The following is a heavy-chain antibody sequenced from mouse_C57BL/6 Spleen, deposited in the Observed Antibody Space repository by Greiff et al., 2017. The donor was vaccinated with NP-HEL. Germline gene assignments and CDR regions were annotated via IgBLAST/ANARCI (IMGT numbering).Heavy chain of an antibody. Sequence: QVQLQQSGPELVKPGASVKISCKASGYAFSSSWMNWVKQRPGKGLEWIGRIYPGDGDTNYNQKFKGKAILTADKSSSTAYMELRSLTSEDSAVYYCTRRGYGGFAYWGQGTLVTVSA. V-gene: IGHV1-82*01. CDR2: IYPGDGDT. J-gene: IGHJ3*01. CDR3: TRRGYGGFAY. CDR1: GYAFSSSW. D-gene: IGHD2-10*02.